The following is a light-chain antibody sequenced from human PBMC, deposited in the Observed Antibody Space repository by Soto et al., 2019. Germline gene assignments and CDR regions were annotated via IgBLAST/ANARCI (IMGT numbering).Light chain of an antibody. Sequence: EIVMTQSPASLSVSPGERATLSCRASQSVGMNLVWFQQKPGQAPRLLIHGASTRVTGIPARFSGSGSGTEFTLTISSLQSEDFAVYYCLQYTNWPRTFGLRTQVEI. CDR2: GAS. CDR3: LQYTNWPRT. V-gene: IGKV3-15*01. CDR1: QSVGMN. J-gene: IGKJ1*01.